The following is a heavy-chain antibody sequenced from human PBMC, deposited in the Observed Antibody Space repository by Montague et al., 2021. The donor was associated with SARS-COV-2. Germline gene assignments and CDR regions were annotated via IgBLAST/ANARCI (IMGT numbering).Heavy chain of an antibody. D-gene: IGHD3-10*01. CDR1: GGSIGSYY. Sequence: SETLSLTCSVSGGSIGSYYWSWLRQPPGKGLEWIGHIHYSWSNTYSPSFKSRVTISIYMPKNQFSLTLSSVSAADTAVYYCSRSLDPSGTYYLHYWGQGTLVTVSS. CDR2: IHYSWSN. CDR3: SRSLDPSGTYYLHY. V-gene: IGHV4-59*01. J-gene: IGHJ4*02.